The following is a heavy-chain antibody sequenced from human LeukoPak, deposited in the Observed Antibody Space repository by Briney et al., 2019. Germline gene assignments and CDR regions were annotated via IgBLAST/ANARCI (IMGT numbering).Heavy chain of an antibody. CDR2: MNPNSGNT. D-gene: IGHD3-10*01. V-gene: IGHV1-8*01. CDR3: ARAGERITMVRGVVYWFDP. Sequence: ASVKVSCKASGYTLTSYDINWVRQATGQGLEWMGWMNPNSGNTGYAQKFQGRVTMTRNTSISTAYMELSSLRSEDTAVYYCARAGERITMVRGVVYWFDPWGQGTLVTVSS. J-gene: IGHJ5*02. CDR1: GYTLTSYD.